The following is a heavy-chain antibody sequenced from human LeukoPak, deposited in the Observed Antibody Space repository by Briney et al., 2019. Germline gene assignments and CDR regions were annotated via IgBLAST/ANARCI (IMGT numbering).Heavy chain of an antibody. V-gene: IGHV4-39*07. CDR3: ARRTTWSSWFDP. CDR1: GGSISSSSYY. J-gene: IGHJ5*02. Sequence: SETLSLTCTVSGGSISSSSYYWGWIRQPPGKGLEWIGSIYYSGSTYYNPSLKSRVTISVDTSKNQFSLKLSSVTAADTAVYYCARRTTWSSWFDPWGQGTLVTVSS. D-gene: IGHD2/OR15-2a*01. CDR2: IYYSGST.